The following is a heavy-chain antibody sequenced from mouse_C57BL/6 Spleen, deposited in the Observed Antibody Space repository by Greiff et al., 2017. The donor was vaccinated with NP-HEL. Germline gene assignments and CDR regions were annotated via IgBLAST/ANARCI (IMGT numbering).Heavy chain of an antibody. CDR2: ISNGGGST. CDR1: GFTFSDYY. D-gene: IGHD2-12*01. J-gene: IGHJ2*01. V-gene: IGHV5-12*01. Sequence: EVKLVESGGGLVQPGGSLKLSCAASGFTFSDYYMYWVRQTPEKRLEWVAYISNGGGSTYYPDTVKGRFTISRDNAKNTLYLQMSRLKSEDTAMYYCARQGFLRRGYYFDYWGQGTTLTVSS. CDR3: ARQGFLRRGYYFDY.